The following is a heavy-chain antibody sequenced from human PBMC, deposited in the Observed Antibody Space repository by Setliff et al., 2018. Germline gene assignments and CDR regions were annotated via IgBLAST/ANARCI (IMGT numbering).Heavy chain of an antibody. CDR3: ARTDYSDGRYSMDV. CDR2: IYQSGTT. V-gene: IGHV4-4*02. J-gene: IGHJ6*03. D-gene: IGHD6-19*01. CDR1: GESIRSNNW. Sequence: SETLSLTCTVSGESIRSNNWWNWVRQPPGKGLEWIGDIYQSGTTNYNPSLKSRVTISADTSKNQFSLKLKSVTAADTAVYYCARTDYSDGRYSMDVWGKGTTVTVSS.